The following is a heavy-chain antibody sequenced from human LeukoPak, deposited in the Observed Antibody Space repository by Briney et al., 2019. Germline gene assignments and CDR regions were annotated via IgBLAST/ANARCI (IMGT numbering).Heavy chain of an antibody. V-gene: IGHV3-33*01. CDR1: GFTFSTYG. CDR3: ARAWYCSSSSCHLLPID. D-gene: IGHD2-2*01. J-gene: IGHJ4*02. Sequence: GRSLRLSCAASGFTFSTYGMHWVRQAPGKGPEWVAVIWYDGSNKYYADSVKGRFTISRDNSKNTLYLQMNSLRAEDTAVYYCARAWYCSSSSCHLLPIDWGQGTTVTVSS. CDR2: IWYDGSNK.